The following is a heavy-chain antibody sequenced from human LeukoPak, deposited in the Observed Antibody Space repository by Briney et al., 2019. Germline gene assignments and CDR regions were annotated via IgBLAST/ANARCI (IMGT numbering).Heavy chain of an antibody. CDR3: ARTSVAGTKNFDY. J-gene: IGHJ4*02. V-gene: IGHV4-34*01. Sequence: SETLSLTCAVYGGSFSGYYWSWIRQPPGKGLEWIGEVNDSGSTNHNPSLKSRVTTSVDTSKNQFSLKLNSVTAADTAVYYCARTSVAGTKNFDYWGQGILVTVSS. CDR2: VNDSGST. CDR1: GGSFSGYY. D-gene: IGHD6-19*01.